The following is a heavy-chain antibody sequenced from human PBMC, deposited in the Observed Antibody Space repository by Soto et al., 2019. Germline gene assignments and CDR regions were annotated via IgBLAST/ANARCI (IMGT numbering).Heavy chain of an antibody. CDR2: IYPGDSDT. Sequence: GESLKISCKGSGYSFTSYWIGWVRQMPGKGLEWMGIIYPGDSDTRYSPSFQGQVTISADKSISTAYLQWSSLKASDTAMYYCARQYDYYDSSGYYKYFDYWGQGTLVTVYS. CDR1: GYSFTSYW. D-gene: IGHD3-22*01. CDR3: ARQYDYYDSSGYYKYFDY. V-gene: IGHV5-51*01. J-gene: IGHJ4*02.